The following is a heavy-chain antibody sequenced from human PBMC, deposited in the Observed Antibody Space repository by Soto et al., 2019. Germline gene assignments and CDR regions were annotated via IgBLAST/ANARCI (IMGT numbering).Heavy chain of an antibody. CDR2: ISSNGGST. CDR1: GFTFSSYA. J-gene: IGHJ6*02. D-gene: IGHD6-13*01. CDR3: VRWAAAGPYYYYGMDV. V-gene: IGHV3-64D*08. Sequence: GGSLRLSCSSSGFTFSSYAMHLVRQAPGKGLEYVSAISSNGGSTYYADSVKGRFTISRDNSKNTLYLQMSSLRAEDTAVYYCVRWAAAGPYYYYGMDVWGQGTTVTVSS.